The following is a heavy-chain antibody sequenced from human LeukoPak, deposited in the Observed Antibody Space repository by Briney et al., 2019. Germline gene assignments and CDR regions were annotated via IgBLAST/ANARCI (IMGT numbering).Heavy chain of an antibody. J-gene: IGHJ6*02. D-gene: IGHD3-9*01. CDR2: INPNSGGT. CDR3: ARVRYFDWLPHGMDV. Sequence: ASVKVSCKASGYTFTSYAMNWVRQAPGQGLEWMGRINPNSGGTNYAQKFQGRVTMTRDTSISTAYMELSRLRSDDTAVYYCARVRYFDWLPHGMDVWGQGTTVTVSS. CDR1: GYTFTSYA. V-gene: IGHV1-2*06.